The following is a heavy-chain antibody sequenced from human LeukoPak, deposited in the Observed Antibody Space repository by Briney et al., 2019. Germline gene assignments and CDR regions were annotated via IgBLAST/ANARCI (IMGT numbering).Heavy chain of an antibody. CDR1: GYSISSGYY. V-gene: IGHV4-38-2*02. CDR2: INHSGST. CDR3: ARHETPYYFDY. Sequence: PSETLSLTCTVSGYSISSGYYWSWIRQPPGKGLEWIGEINHSGSTNYNPSLKSRVTISVDTSKNQFSLKLSSVTAADTAVYYCARHETPYYFDYWGQGTLVTVSS. J-gene: IGHJ4*02.